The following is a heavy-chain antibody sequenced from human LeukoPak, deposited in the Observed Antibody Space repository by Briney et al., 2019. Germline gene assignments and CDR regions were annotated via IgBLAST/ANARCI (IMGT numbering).Heavy chain of an antibody. CDR3: ARNKRADI. V-gene: IGHV3-30-3*01. J-gene: IGHJ3*02. CDR2: ISYDGSNK. D-gene: IGHD1/OR15-1a*01. CDR1: GFTFSSYA. Sequence: GGSLRLSCAASGFTFSSYAMHWVRQAPGKGLEWVAVISYDGSNKCYADSVKGRFTISRDNSKNTLYLQMNSLRAEDTAVYYCARNKRADIWGQGTMVTVSS.